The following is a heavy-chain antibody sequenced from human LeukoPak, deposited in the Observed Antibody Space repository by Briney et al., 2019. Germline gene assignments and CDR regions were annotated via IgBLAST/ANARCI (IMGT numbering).Heavy chain of an antibody. CDR2: IYYSGST. CDR3: ARDSPVPLYGMDV. Sequence: SETLSLTCTVSGGSISSYYWSWIRQPPGKGLEWIGYIYYSGSTNYNPSLKSRVTISVDTSQNQFSLRLSSVTAADTAVYYCARDSPVPLYGMDVWGRGTTVTVSS. V-gene: IGHV4-59*01. D-gene: IGHD6-6*01. J-gene: IGHJ6*02. CDR1: GGSISSYY.